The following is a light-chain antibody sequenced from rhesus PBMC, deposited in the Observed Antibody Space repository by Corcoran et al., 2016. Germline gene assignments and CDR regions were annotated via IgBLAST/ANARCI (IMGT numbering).Light chain of an antibody. CDR3: GQGTNVPYS. CDR1: QSLVHSNGKTY. V-gene: IGKV2-62*02. J-gene: IGKJ2*01. CDR2: QVS. Sequence: DIVMTQSPLSLPITPGQPASISCRSSQSLVHSNGKTYLTWYQQKPGQTPRCILYQVSTRDYGVPERFRGSGAGTGFTLKISTVEAEDVGVYYCGQGTNVPYSFGQVTKVEIK.